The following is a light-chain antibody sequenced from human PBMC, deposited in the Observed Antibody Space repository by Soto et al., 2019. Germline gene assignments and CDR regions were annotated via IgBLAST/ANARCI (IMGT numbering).Light chain of an antibody. CDR2: EGS. Sequence: QSALTQPASVSGSPGQSITISCTGTSSDVGSYNLVSWYQQHPGKAPKLMIYEGSKRPSGVSNRFSGSKSGNTASLTISGLQAEGEADYYCCSYATGSTVIFGGGTKLTVL. J-gene: IGLJ2*01. V-gene: IGLV2-23*01. CDR1: SSDVGSYNL. CDR3: CSYATGSTVI.